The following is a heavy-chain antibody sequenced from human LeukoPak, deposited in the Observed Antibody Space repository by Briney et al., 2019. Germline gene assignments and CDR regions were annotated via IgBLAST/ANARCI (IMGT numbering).Heavy chain of an antibody. CDR2: ISSSSSYI. CDR1: GFTFSSYS. V-gene: IGHV3-21*01. CDR3: ARETTAADRGYFDYYYMDV. Sequence: GGSLRLSCAASGFTFSSYSMNWVRQAPGKGLEWVSSISSSSSYIYYADSVKGRFTISRDNAKNSLYLQMNSLRAEDTAVYYCARETTAADRGYFDYYYMDVWGKGTTVTISS. D-gene: IGHD3-9*01. J-gene: IGHJ6*03.